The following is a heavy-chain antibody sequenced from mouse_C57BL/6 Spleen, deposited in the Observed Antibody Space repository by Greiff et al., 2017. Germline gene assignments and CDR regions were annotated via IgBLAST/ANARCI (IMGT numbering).Heavy chain of an antibody. D-gene: IGHD3-3*01. CDR3: ARGLGKGYFGC. J-gene: IGHJ2*01. Sequence: EVKLVESGGGLVKPGGSLKLSCAASGFTFSDYGMHWVRQAPEKGLEWVAYISSGSSTIYYADTVKGRFTISRDNAKNTLFLQMTSLRSEDTAMYYCARGLGKGYFGCWGEGTTLTVAS. CDR2: ISSGSSTI. V-gene: IGHV5-17*01. CDR1: GFTFSDYG.